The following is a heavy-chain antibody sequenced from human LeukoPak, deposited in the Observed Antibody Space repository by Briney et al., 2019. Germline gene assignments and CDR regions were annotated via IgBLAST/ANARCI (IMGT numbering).Heavy chain of an antibody. V-gene: IGHV3-15*01. CDR1: GFTFSNAW. Sequence: GGSLRLSCAASGFTFSNAWMSWVRQAPGKGLEWVGHIKSKTHGGKTDYAAPVKGRFTISRDDSKSTLYLQMNSLTTEDTAVYYCTTSDIAVVVVARNWFESWGQGTLVTVSS. D-gene: IGHD2-15*01. CDR3: TTSDIAVVVVARNWFES. J-gene: IGHJ5*01. CDR2: IKSKTHGGKT.